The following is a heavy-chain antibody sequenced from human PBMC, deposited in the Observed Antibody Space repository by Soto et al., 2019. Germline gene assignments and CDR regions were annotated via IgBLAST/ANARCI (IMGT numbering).Heavy chain of an antibody. J-gene: IGHJ4*02. CDR2: IYYSGST. CDR3: ARVSVLVPAASYYFDY. Sequence: QVQLQESGPGLVKPSQTLSLTCTVSGGSISSGGYYWSWIRQHPGKGLEWIGYIYYSGSTYYNPSLKRQVTKSLDTSKNQFSLKLSSVTAADTAVYYCARVSVLVPAASYYFDYWGQGTLVTVSS. CDR1: GGSISSGGYY. V-gene: IGHV4-31*01. D-gene: IGHD2-2*01.